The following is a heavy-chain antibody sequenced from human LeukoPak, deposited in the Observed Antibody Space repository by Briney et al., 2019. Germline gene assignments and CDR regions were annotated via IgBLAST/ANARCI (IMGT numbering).Heavy chain of an antibody. V-gene: IGHV3-23*05. J-gene: IGHJ4*02. Sequence: GGSLRLSCAASGFTFSNYAMSWVRQAPGKGLEWVSSVSSSGSDTYYTSSVKGRFTISRDNSKNTLYLQVNSLRVEDTAVYYCARRVLGAVGYFDYWGQGALVTVSS. CDR1: GFTFSNYA. D-gene: IGHD4-23*01. CDR2: VSSSGSDT. CDR3: ARRVLGAVGYFDY.